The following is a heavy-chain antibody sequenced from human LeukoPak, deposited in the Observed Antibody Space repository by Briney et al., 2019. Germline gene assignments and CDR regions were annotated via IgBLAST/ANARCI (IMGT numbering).Heavy chain of an antibody. Sequence: GRSLRLSCAASGFTFSTYGMHWVRQAPGKGLEWVAVIRYDGNNKFYVDSVRGRFTISRDNPKNTLYLQMNSLRAEDTAVYYCARAYYSDITDYPYIGYWGQGVLVTVSS. CDR1: GFTFSTYG. J-gene: IGHJ4*02. CDR3: ARAYYSDITDYPYIGY. CDR2: IRYDGNNK. V-gene: IGHV3-33*01. D-gene: IGHD3-22*01.